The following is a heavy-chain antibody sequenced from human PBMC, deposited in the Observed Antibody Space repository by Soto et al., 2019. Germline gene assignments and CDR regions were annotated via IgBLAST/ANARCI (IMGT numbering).Heavy chain of an antibody. V-gene: IGHV1-2*04. CDR2: INPNSGGT. J-gene: IGHJ4*02. CDR1: GYTFTGYY. Sequence: QVQLVQSGAEVKKPGASVKVSCKASGYTFTGYYMHWVRQAPGQGLEWMGWINPNSGGTNYAQKFQGWVTMTRDTSISTAYMELSRLRSDDKAVYYCARSSMTTVTRPFDYWGQGTLVTVSS. D-gene: IGHD4-17*01. CDR3: ARSSMTTVTRPFDY.